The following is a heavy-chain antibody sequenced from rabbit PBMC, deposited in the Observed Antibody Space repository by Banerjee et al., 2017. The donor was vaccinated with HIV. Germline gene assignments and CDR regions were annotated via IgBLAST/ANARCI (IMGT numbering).Heavy chain of an antibody. CDR3: ARGGAAYGLYFDL. CDR2: IYVGSTGTT. Sequence: QEQLEESGGDLVKPEGSLTLTCTASGFSFSYSYWMSWVRQVPGKGLEWIGTIYVGSTGTTYYASWAKGRFTISKTSSTTVTLQMTSLTAADTATYFCARGGAAYGLYFDLWGPGTLVTVS. D-gene: IGHD6-1*01. V-gene: IGHV1S45*01. CDR1: GFSFSYSYW. J-gene: IGHJ4*01.